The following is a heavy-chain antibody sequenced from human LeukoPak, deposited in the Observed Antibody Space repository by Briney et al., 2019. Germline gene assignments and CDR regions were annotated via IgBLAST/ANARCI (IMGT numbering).Heavy chain of an antibody. CDR1: GITFSNYN. V-gene: IGHV3-21*04. D-gene: IGHD6-19*01. CDR3: AKDLIAVAGTPSLFDY. J-gene: IGHJ4*02. Sequence: PGGSLRLSCAAPGITFSNYNMNWVRQAPGKGLEWISAITSSSSYTFYADSVKGRFTISRDDSKNTLYLQMISLRSEDTAVYYCAKDLIAVAGTPSLFDYWGQGTLVTVSS. CDR2: ITSSSSYT.